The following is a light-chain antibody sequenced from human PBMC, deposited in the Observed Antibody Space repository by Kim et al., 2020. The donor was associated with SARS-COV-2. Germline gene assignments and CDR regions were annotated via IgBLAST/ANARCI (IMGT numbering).Light chain of an antibody. CDR3: NSRDSSGNHLEV. CDR1: SLRSYN. V-gene: IGLV3-19*01. Sequence: LEQTVRITCQGDSLRSYNASWYQQKPGLAPVLVIYGKNNRPSGIPDRFSGSSSGNTASLTITGAQAEDEADYYCNSRDSSGNHLEVFGGGTKLTVL. J-gene: IGLJ3*02. CDR2: GKN.